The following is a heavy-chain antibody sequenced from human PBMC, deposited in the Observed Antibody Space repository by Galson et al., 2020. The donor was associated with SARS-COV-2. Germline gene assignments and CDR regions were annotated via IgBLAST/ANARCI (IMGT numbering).Heavy chain of an antibody. Sequence: SETLSLTCTVSGYSISTTNYCGWVRQPPGRGLGWIGSVYPRGTTYYNPSLKSQVTISVDTSKHQFSLRLDSVTAAATALYYCARQGVNMIVLVTVPGWYFDLWGRGTLVTVSS. V-gene: IGHV4-38-2*02. CDR3: ARQGVNMIVLVTVPGWYFDL. D-gene: IGHD3-22*01. CDR1: GYSISTTNY. CDR2: VYPRGTT. J-gene: IGHJ2*01.